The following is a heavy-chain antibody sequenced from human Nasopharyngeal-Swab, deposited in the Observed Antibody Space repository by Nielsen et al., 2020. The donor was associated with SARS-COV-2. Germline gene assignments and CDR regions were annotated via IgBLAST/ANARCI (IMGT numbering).Heavy chain of an antibody. CDR1: GFTFSNAW. J-gene: IGHJ4*02. V-gene: IGHV3-15*01. CDR3: TTDGVVITFGGVIVPDY. Sequence: GASLKISCAASGFTFSNAWMSWVRQAPGKGLEWVGRIKSKTDGGTTDYAAPVKGRFTISRDDSKNTLYLQMNSLKTEDTAVYYCTTDGVVITFGGVIVPDYWGQGTLVTVSS. D-gene: IGHD3-16*02. CDR2: IKSKTDGGTT.